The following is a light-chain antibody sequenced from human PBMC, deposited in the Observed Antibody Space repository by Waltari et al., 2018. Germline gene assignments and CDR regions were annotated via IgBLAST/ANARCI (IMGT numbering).Light chain of an antibody. CDR1: QSVSSSY. Sequence: EIVLTQSPGTLSLSPGERGTLSCRASQSVSSSYLAWYQQKPGQAPRLLIYDASSRATGIPDRLSGSGSGKDFTLTISRLEPEDFAVYYCQHYGYSPYTFGQGTKLEI. CDR2: DAS. CDR3: QHYGYSPYT. V-gene: IGKV3-20*01. J-gene: IGKJ2*01.